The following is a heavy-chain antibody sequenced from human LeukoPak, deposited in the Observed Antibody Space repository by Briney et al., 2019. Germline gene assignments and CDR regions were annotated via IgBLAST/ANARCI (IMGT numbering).Heavy chain of an antibody. Sequence: GGSLRLSCAASGFSLSRYWMSWVRQAPGKGLEWVANIGKDGTGNHYVDSVKGRFTISRDNAKNSLYLQMNSLRVDDTAVYYCARDLDFYATDYWGQGTLVTVSS. V-gene: IGHV3-7*01. CDR1: GFSLSRYW. CDR3: ARDLDFYATDY. D-gene: IGHD2/OR15-2a*01. CDR2: IGKDGTGN. J-gene: IGHJ4*02.